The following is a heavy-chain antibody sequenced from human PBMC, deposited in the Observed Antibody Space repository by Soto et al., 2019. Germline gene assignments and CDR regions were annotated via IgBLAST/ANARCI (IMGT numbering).Heavy chain of an antibody. J-gene: IGHJ6*02. CDR3: ASTSYSSSWYVPGGYYCYGMDV. CDR2: IYYSGST. V-gene: IGHV4-31*03. D-gene: IGHD6-13*01. CDR1: GGSISSGGYY. Sequence: PSETLSLTCTVSGGSISSGGYYWSWIRQHPGKGLEWIGYIYYSGSTYYNPSLKSRVTISVDTSKNQFSLKLSSVTAADTAVYYCASTSYSSSWYVPGGYYCYGMDVWGQGTTVTVSS.